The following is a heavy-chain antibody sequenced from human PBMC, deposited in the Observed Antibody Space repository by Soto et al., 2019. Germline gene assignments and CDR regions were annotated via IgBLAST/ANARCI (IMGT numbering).Heavy chain of an antibody. CDR3: SPQVSSAWYFDY. CDR2: IYYSGTT. J-gene: IGHJ4*02. CDR1: GGSISSSRYY. Sequence: PSETLSLTCTVSGGSISSSRYYWGWIRQPPGKGLEWIGSIYYSGTTYYNPSLKSRVTISVDTSRNQFSLQLSSVTAADTAVHYCSPQVSSAWYFDYWGQGTLVTVSS. D-gene: IGHD6-19*01. V-gene: IGHV4-39*01.